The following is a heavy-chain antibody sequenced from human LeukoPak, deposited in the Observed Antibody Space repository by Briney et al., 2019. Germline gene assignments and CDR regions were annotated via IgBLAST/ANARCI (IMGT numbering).Heavy chain of an antibody. CDR1: GYTFTGYY. Sequence: ASVKVSCKTSGYTFTGYYMHWVRQAPGQGLEWMGWINPNSGGTNYAQKFQGRVTISVDTSKNQFSLKLSSVTAADTAVYYCARVPGWKDTASRFDPWGQGTLVTVSS. D-gene: IGHD5-18*01. J-gene: IGHJ5*02. V-gene: IGHV1-2*02. CDR3: ARVPGWKDTASRFDP. CDR2: INPNSGGT.